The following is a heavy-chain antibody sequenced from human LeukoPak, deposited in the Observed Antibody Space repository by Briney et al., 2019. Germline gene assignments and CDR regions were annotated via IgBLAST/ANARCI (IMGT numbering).Heavy chain of an antibody. CDR3: ARATGSGSYS. J-gene: IGHJ5*02. V-gene: IGHV3-33*01. D-gene: IGHD3-10*01. CDR1: GFSFSNFA. Sequence: PGGSLRLSCAASGFSFSNFAMHWVRQAPGKGLQWVAVIWLDGSNKYYADSLKGRFTISRDNSKNTLYLEMNSLGVEDTAVYYCARATGSGSYSWGQGTLVTVSS. CDR2: IWLDGSNK.